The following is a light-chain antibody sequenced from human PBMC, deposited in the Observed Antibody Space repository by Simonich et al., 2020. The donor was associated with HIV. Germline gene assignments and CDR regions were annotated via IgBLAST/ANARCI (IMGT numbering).Light chain of an antibody. CDR2: GAS. V-gene: IGKV3-15*01. Sequence: EIVMTQSPATLSVSPGERATPSCRASQSVGSTLVWYQRKPGQAPRLLIYGASTRATGIPARFSGSGSGTECTLTISSMQSEDFAVYYCQQYNNWPPWTFGQGTKVEVK. CDR1: QSVGST. CDR3: QQYNNWPPWT. J-gene: IGKJ1*01.